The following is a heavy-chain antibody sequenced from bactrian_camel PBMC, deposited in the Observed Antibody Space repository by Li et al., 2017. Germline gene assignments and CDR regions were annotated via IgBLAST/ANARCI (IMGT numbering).Heavy chain of an antibody. D-gene: IGHD4*01. CDR2: ITTRGTT. V-gene: IGHV3S53*01. J-gene: IGHJ4*01. CDR1: RPFFSC. Sequence: VQLVESGGGPVQAGGSLTLSCVASRPFFSCMGFFCQAPGKEREGVAGITTRGTTTYSDSMKGRFTISKDNAKNTLYLQMNSLKPEDTAMYYCQPHGRSYIDINCRARLGPGTQVTVS.